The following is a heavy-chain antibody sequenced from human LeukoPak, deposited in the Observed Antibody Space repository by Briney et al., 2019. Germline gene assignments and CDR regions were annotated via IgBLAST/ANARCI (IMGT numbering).Heavy chain of an antibody. CDR1: GFSFSYYW. CDR2: IKQDGSEK. J-gene: IGHJ5*02. V-gene: IGHV3-7*01. D-gene: IGHD3-3*01. Sequence: GGSLRLSCAASGFSFSYYWMSWVRQAPGKGLEWVANIKQDGSEKYYVDSVKGRFTISRDNAKKSLYLQMNSLGVEDTAAYYCARDAEVGTLFGVLSRYNWFDPWGQGALVTVSS. CDR3: ARDAEVGTLFGVLSRYNWFDP.